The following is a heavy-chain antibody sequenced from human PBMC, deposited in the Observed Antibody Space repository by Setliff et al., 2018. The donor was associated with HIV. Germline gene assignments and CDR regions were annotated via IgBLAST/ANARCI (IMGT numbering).Heavy chain of an antibody. CDR3: ATSTVAGLFDY. J-gene: IGHJ4*02. D-gene: IGHD6-19*01. CDR2: INHSGGT. V-gene: IGHV4-34*01. Sequence: SETLSLTCAVYGGSSSGSYWSWIRQPPGKDLEWIGEINHSGGTNYNPSLKSRVTISVDTSKNQFSLKLTSVIAADTAVYYCATSTVAGLFDYWGQGALVTVSS. CDR1: GGSSSGSY.